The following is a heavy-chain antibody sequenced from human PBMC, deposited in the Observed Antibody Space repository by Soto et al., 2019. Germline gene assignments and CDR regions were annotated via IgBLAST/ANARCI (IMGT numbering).Heavy chain of an antibody. CDR1: GYSFTSYW. CDR2: IDPSDSYT. CDR3: ARSGNPTYYYYDMDV. V-gene: IGHV5-10-1*01. Sequence: PGESLKISCKGSGYSFTSYWISWVRQMPGKGLEWMGRIDPSDSYTNYSPSFQGHVTISADKSISTAYLQWSNLKASDTAMYYCARSGNPTYYYYDMDVWGQGTTVTVSS. J-gene: IGHJ6*02.